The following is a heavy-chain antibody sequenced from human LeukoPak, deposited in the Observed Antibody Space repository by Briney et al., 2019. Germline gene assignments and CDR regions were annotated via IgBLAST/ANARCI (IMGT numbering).Heavy chain of an antibody. D-gene: IGHD6-13*01. CDR2: IYPGDSDT. J-gene: IGHJ4*02. CDR1: GYSFTNFW. Sequence: GESLKISCKGSGYSFTNFWIGWVRQMPGKGLEWVGTIYPGDSDTRYSPSFQGQVTISADKSISTAYLQWRSLKASDTAMYYCARRAAGLDYWGQGTLVTVSS. V-gene: IGHV5-51*01. CDR3: ARRAAGLDY.